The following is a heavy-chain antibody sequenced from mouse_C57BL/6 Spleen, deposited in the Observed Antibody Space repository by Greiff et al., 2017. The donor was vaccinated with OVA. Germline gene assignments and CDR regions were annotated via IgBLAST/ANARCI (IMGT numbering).Heavy chain of an antibody. D-gene: IGHD4-1*01. J-gene: IGHJ4*01. CDR3: ARHAGTRAMDY. CDR1: GFTFSDYY. V-gene: IGHV5-12*01. Sequence: EVKLVESGGGLVQPGGSLKLSCAASGFTFSDYYMYWVRQTPEKRLEWVAYISNGGGSTYYPDTVKGRFTISRDNAKNTLYLQMSRLKSEDTAMYYCARHAGTRAMDYWGQGTSVTVSS. CDR2: ISNGGGST.